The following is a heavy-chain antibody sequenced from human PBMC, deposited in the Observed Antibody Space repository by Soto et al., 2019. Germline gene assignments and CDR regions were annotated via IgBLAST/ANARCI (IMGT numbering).Heavy chain of an antibody. J-gene: IGHJ6*02. CDR2: IYYSGST. V-gene: IGHV4-61*08. CDR3: AREEVGAMVGDHYYYYGMDV. Sequence: PSETLSLTCIVSGGSISSSGYYWSWIRQPPGKGLEWIGYIYYSGSTNYNPSLKSRATISVDTSKNQFSLKLSSVTAADTAVYYCAREEVGAMVGDHYYYYGMDVWGQGTTVTVSS. D-gene: IGHD1-26*01. CDR1: GGSISSSGYY.